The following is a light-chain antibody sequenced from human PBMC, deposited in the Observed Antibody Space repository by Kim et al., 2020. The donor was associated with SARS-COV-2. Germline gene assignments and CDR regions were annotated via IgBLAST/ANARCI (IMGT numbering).Light chain of an antibody. Sequence: APGKTARITCGGNNIGSKSVHWYQQKPGQAPVLVVYDDNDRPSGIPERFSGSSSGATATLTISRVEAGDEADYYCQVWDTSSDHVVFGGGTQLTVL. CDR2: DDN. J-gene: IGLJ2*01. CDR1: NIGSKS. V-gene: IGLV3-21*03. CDR3: QVWDTSSDHVV.